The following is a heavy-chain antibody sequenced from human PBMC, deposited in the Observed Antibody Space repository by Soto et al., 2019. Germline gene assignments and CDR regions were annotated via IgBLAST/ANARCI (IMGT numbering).Heavy chain of an antibody. CDR3: AKDPITIFGLLAPEGEFDP. J-gene: IGHJ5*02. CDR2: ISAYNGNT. D-gene: IGHD3-3*01. CDR1: GYTFTSYG. Sequence: GASVKVSCKASGYTFTSYGISWVRQAPGQGLEWMGWISAYNGNTNYAQKLQGRVTMTTDTSTSTAYMELRSLRSDDTAVYYCAKDPITIFGLLAPEGEFDPWGQGTLVTVSS. V-gene: IGHV1-18*01.